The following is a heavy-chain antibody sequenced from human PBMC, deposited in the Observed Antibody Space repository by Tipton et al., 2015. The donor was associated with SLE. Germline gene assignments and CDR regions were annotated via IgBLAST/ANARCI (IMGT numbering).Heavy chain of an antibody. J-gene: IGHJ4*02. V-gene: IGHV4-39*07. CDR1: GGSISSSSYY. CDR2: IYYSWST. CDR3: ASNSGSHGGFDY. Sequence: TLSLTCTVSGGSISSSSYYWGWIRQPPGKGLEWIGSIYYSWSTYYNPSLKSRVTISVDTSKNQFSLKLSSVTAADTAVYYCASNSGSHGGFDYWGQGTLVTVSS. D-gene: IGHD1-26*01.